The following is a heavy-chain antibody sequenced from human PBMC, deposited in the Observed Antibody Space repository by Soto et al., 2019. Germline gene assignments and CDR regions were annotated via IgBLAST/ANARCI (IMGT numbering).Heavy chain of an antibody. D-gene: IGHD5-18*01. J-gene: IGHJ4*02. CDR2: IYYAGSE. Sequence: QVQLQESGPGLVRPSQTLSLTCSVSGRSITSGDFYCSWIRQPPGKGLEWIGYIYYAGSEYYNPSLQSQFTMSVDTSKSHFSLKVTSVTAADAAVYYFATVIRDTAIVYLDHWGQGLLVNVSS. CDR1: GRSITSGDFY. V-gene: IGHV4-30-4*01. CDR3: ATVIRDTAIVYLDH.